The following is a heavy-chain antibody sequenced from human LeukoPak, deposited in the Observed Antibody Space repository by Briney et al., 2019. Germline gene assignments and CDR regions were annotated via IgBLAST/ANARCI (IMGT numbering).Heavy chain of an antibody. CDR3: ARTVLRYFDWFDY. V-gene: IGHV4-61*02. J-gene: IGHJ4*02. CDR1: GGSISSGSYY. Sequence: PSETLSLTCTVSGGSISSGSYYWSWIRQPAGKGLEWIGRIYTSGSTYYNPSLKSRVTISVDTSKNQFSLKLSSVTAADTAVYYCARTVLRYFDWFDYWGQGTLVTVSS. D-gene: IGHD3-9*01. CDR2: IYTSGST.